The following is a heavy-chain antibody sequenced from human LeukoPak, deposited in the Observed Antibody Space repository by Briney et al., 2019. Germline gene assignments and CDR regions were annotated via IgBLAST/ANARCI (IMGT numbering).Heavy chain of an antibody. D-gene: IGHD3-10*02. Sequence: PGGSLRLSCAASGFTFSTYSMNWVRQAPGKGLGWVSSISASSTYIYYADSVKGRFTISRDNAKNSLYLQMNSLRAEDTAVYYCANSVRGVIVRGFDHWGQGTLVTVSS. CDR1: GFTFSTYS. CDR3: ANSVRGVIVRGFDH. V-gene: IGHV3-21*01. CDR2: ISASSTYI. J-gene: IGHJ4*02.